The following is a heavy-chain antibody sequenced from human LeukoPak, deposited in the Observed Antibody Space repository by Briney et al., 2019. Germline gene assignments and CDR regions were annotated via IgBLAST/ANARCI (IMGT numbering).Heavy chain of an antibody. CDR3: ARDLGGTSYYYYYYMDV. CDR2: INPNSGGT. Sequence: GASVKVSCKASGYTFTGYYIHWVRQAPGQGLEWMGWINPNSGGTNYAQKFQGRVTMTRDTSISTAYMELSRLRSDDTAVYYCARDLGGTSYYYYYYMDVWGKGTTVTVSS. CDR1: GYTFTGYY. J-gene: IGHJ6*03. V-gene: IGHV1-2*02.